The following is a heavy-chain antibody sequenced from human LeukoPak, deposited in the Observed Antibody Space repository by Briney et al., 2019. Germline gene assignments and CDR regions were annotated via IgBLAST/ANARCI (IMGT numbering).Heavy chain of an antibody. CDR2: ISSSGSGDNT. Sequence: GGSLRLSCAAPGVTLSSFAMSWARQAPGKGLEWVSGISSSGSGDNTYYADSVKGRFTISRDNAKNSLYLQMNSLRDEDTAVYYCARDAHLRSGAGYFDYWGQGTLVTVSS. CDR1: GVTLSSFA. D-gene: IGHD2-15*01. CDR3: ARDAHLRSGAGYFDY. J-gene: IGHJ4*02. V-gene: IGHV3-23*01.